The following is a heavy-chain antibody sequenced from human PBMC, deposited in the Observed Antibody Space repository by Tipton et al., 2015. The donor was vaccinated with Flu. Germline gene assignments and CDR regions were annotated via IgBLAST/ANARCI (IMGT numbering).Heavy chain of an antibody. D-gene: IGHD3-22*01. CDR3: AGDSPGSGYYYFDVRVGQPDGY. J-gene: IGHJ4*02. CDR1: GYTFTSYG. Sequence: QMQLVQSGAEVKKPGASVKVSCKASGYTFTSYGISWVRQAPGQGLEWMGWISAYNGNTNYAQKLQGRVTMTTDTSTSTAYMELRSLRSDDTAVYYCAGDSPGSGYYYFDVRVGQPDGYWGQGTLVTVSS. CDR2: ISAYNGNT. V-gene: IGHV1-18*01.